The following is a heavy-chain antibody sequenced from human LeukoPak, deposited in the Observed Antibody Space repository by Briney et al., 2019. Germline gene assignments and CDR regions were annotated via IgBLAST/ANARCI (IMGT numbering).Heavy chain of an antibody. CDR3: ARHEPYRVPVAGTYYSYPMDV. D-gene: IGHD6-19*01. V-gene: IGHV4-59*08. J-gene: IGHJ6*02. CDR2: IHYSGST. CDR1: GGSISSYY. Sequence: SETLSLICSVSGGSISSYYWSWIRQPPGKGLEWIAYIHYSGSTNYNPSLKSRLTISVDTSKNQFSLKLTSVTAADTPVYYCARHEPYRVPVAGTYYSYPMDVWGQGTTVTVSS.